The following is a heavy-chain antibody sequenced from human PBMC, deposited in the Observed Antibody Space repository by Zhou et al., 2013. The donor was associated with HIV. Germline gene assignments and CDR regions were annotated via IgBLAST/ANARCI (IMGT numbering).Heavy chain of an antibody. Sequence: QVQLVQSGAEVKKPGSSVKVSCKASGGTFSSYAISWVRQAPGQGLEWMGGIIPIFGTANYAQKFQGRVTITTDESTSTAYMELSSLRSEDTAVYYCASQGPQDIVVVPAAIRGRYYYYYMDVWGKGTTVTVSS. J-gene: IGHJ6*03. D-gene: IGHD2-2*02. CDR1: GGTFSSYA. CDR3: ASQGPQDIVVVPAAIRGRYYYYYMDV. CDR2: IIPIFGTA. V-gene: IGHV1-69*05.